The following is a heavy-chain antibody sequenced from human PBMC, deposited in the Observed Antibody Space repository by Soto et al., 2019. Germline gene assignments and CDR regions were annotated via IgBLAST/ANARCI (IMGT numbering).Heavy chain of an antibody. Sequence: EVQLLESAGGLVQPGGSLRLSCATSGFTFVDYAMNWVRQPPGKGLEWVSSIIGSGGSTSYADSVKGRFTISRDNSKNMVYLQMNSLRAEDTAVYYCAKGGRSHYYYGIDVWGQGTTVTVSS. CDR3: AKGGRSHYYYGIDV. CDR1: GFTFVDYA. D-gene: IGHD2-15*01. V-gene: IGHV3-23*01. J-gene: IGHJ6*02. CDR2: IIGSGGST.